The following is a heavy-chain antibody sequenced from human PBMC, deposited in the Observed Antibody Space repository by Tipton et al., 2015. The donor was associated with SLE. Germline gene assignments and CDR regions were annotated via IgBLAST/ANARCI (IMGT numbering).Heavy chain of an antibody. CDR2: INHNGGT. CDR1: GESFSGYY. CDR3: ARGPYYDIWSGYKDPLDY. Sequence: TLPLTCAVYGESFSGYYWSWIRQPPGKGLEWIGEINHNGGTNYNPSLKSRVTISVDTSKNQFSLKLSSVTAADTAVYYCARGPYYDIWSGYKDPLDYWGQGTLVTVSS. J-gene: IGHJ4*02. D-gene: IGHD3-3*01. V-gene: IGHV4-34*01.